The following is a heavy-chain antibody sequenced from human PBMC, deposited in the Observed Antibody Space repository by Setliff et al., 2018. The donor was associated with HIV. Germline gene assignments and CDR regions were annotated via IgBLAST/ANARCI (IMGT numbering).Heavy chain of an antibody. V-gene: IGHV3-7*01. D-gene: IGHD3-10*01. CDR2: IKQDGSEK. CDR1: GFTFSNYW. Sequence: LSCAASGFTFSNYWMNWVRQAPGKGLEWVANIKQDGSEKNYVDSVKGRFTISRDNAKNSLYLQMNSLRAEDTAIYYCARKFRPGHGVDVWGQGTTVTVSS. CDR3: ARKFRPGHGVDV. J-gene: IGHJ6*02.